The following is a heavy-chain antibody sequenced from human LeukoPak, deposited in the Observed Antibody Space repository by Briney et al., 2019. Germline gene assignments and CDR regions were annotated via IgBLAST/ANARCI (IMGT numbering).Heavy chain of an antibody. CDR3: ARDRVRGMFDY. CDR2: IRYDGSNT. V-gene: IGHV3-30*02. CDR1: GFTFSSYG. D-gene: IGHD3-10*01. Sequence: GGSLRLSCAASGFTFSSYGMHWVRQAPGKGLEWVAFIRYDGSNTYYADSVKGRFTISRDNSKNTLYLQMNSLRGDDTAVYYCARDRVRGMFDYWGQGTLVTVSS. J-gene: IGHJ4*02.